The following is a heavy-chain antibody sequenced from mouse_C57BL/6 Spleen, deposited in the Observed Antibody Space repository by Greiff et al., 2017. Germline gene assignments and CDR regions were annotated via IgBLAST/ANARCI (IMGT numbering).Heavy chain of an antibody. Sequence: EVKVVESGGGLVKPGGSLKLSCAASGFTFSSYAMSWVRQTPEKRLEWVATISDGGSYTYYPDNVQGRFTISRDNAKNNLYLQMSHLKSEDTAMYYCARETTVVAHWYFDVWGTGTTVTVSS. CDR1: GFTFSSYA. J-gene: IGHJ1*03. CDR2: ISDGGSYT. CDR3: ARETTVVAHWYFDV. V-gene: IGHV5-4*01. D-gene: IGHD1-1*01.